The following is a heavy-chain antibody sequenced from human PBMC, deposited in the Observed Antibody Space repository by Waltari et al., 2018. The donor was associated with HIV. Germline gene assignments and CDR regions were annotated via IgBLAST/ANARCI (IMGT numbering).Heavy chain of an antibody. J-gene: IGHJ5*02. V-gene: IGHV1-69*12. D-gene: IGHD2-2*01. CDR3: ARVVPAANSGPGWFDP. Sequence: QVQLVQSGAEVKKPGSSVKVSCKASGGTFSSYAISWVRQAPGQGLEWMGGIVPMLGTANYAQKCQGRVTITADESTSTAYMELSSLRSEDTAVYYCARVVPAANSGPGWFDPWGQGTLVTVSS. CDR2: IVPMLGTA. CDR1: GGTFSSYA.